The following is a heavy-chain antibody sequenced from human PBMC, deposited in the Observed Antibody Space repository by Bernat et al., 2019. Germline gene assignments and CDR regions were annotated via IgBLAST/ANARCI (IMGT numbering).Heavy chain of an antibody. V-gene: IGHV3-30*18. D-gene: IGHD3-22*01. CDR3: AKGMYYYDSSGYYLPLYYYYGMDV. CDR2: ISYDGSNK. Sequence: QVQLVESGGGVVQPGRSLRLSCAASGFTLSSYGMHWVRQAPGKGLEWVAVISYDGSNKYYADSVKGRFTISRDNSKNTLYLQMNSLRAEDTAVYYCAKGMYYYDSSGYYLPLYYYYGMDVWGQGTTVTVSS. J-gene: IGHJ6*02. CDR1: GFTLSSYG.